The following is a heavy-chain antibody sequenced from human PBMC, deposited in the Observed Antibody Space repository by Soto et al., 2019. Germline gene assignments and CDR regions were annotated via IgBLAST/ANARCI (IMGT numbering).Heavy chain of an antibody. CDR2: INAGNGNT. V-gene: IGHV1-3*01. Sequence: QVQLVQSGAEVKKPGASVKVSCKASGYTFTSYAMHWVRQAPGQRLEWMGWINAGNGNTKYSQKFQGRVTITRDTSASTAYMELSSLRSEDTAVYYCARARMVLWFGEFPNDAFDIWGQGTMVTVSS. CDR3: ARARMVLWFGEFPNDAFDI. D-gene: IGHD3-10*01. J-gene: IGHJ3*02. CDR1: GYTFTSYA.